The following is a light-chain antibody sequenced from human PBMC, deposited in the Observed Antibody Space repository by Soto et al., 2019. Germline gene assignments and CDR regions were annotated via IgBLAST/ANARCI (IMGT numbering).Light chain of an antibody. CDR2: DVT. J-gene: IGLJ3*02. CDR3: SSYGSSNTVL. V-gene: IGLV2-14*01. CDR1: SSDSGGYNS. Sequence: QSALTQPASVSGSPGQSITISCTGTSSDSGGYNSVSWYQQHPGKVPKLLIYDVTNRPSGISNRFSGSKSGNTASLTISGLQAEDEADYYCSSYGSSNTVLFGGGTKLTVL.